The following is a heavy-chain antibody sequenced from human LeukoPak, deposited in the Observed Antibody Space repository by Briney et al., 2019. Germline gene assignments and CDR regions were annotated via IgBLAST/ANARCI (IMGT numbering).Heavy chain of an antibody. CDR2: INHSGST. CDR1: GYSITSGHY. J-gene: IGHJ5*02. Sequence: SETLSLTCTVSGYSITSGHYWGWIRQPPGKGLEWIGEINHSGSTNYNPSLKSRVTISVDASKNQFSLELNSVTAADTAVYYCARDQQYHRPAGWFDPWGQGTLVTVSS. D-gene: IGHD1-14*01. CDR3: ARDQQYHRPAGWFDP. V-gene: IGHV4-38-2*02.